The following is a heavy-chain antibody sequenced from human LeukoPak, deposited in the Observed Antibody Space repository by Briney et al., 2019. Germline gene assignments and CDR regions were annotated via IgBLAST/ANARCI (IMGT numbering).Heavy chain of an antibody. Sequence: PGGPLRLSCAASGFTFSSYDMHWVRQATGKGLEWVSAIGTAGDTYYPGSVKGRFTISRENAKNSLYLQMNSLRAGDTAVYYCVRGHCSGGSCYPYYYYYYGMDVWGQGTTVTVSS. CDR2: IGTAGDT. CDR1: GFTFSSYD. D-gene: IGHD2-15*01. V-gene: IGHV3-13*01. J-gene: IGHJ6*02. CDR3: VRGHCSGGSCYPYYYYYYGMDV.